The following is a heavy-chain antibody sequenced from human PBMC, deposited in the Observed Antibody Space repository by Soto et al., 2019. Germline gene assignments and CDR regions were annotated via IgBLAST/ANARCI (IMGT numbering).Heavy chain of an antibody. D-gene: IGHD3-22*01. J-gene: IGHJ3*01. V-gene: IGHV1-46*03. Sequence: VQLVQSGAEVKKPGASVKISCKASGYTFTTNFIHWMRQAPGQGLEWVGIISPGGGTTVYAQKFQGRVTMTRDTSKSTVYMELRNLRSEDTAVFYCARAHYDSDAFDFWGQGTMVIVSS. CDR1: GYTFTTNF. CDR3: ARAHYDSDAFDF. CDR2: ISPGGGTT.